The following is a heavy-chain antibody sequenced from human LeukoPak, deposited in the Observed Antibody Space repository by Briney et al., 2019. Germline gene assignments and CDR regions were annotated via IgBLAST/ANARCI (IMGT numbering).Heavy chain of an antibody. CDR1: GFTFSSYA. CDR2: ISGSGGST. V-gene: IGHV3-23*01. Sequence: GGSLRLSCAASGFTFSSYAMSWVRQAPGKGLERVSAISGSGGSTYYADSVKGRFTISRDNAKNSVYLQMNSLRAEDTAVYFCASLWELTMAWGQGTLVTVSS. J-gene: IGHJ5*02. D-gene: IGHD3-16*01. CDR3: ASLWELTMA.